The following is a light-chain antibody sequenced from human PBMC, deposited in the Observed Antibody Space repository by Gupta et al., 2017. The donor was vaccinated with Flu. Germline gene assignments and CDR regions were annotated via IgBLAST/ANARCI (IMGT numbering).Light chain of an antibody. CDR2: MND. Sequence: SVLTQPPSASGTPGQSIAISCSGSTSNIGDHHVYWYQQFPGTAPKLLIYMNDRRPSGVPDRFSGSKSGTSMSLAITGLRSEDEADYYCSTWDSSLEAWVFGGGTKLTVL. J-gene: IGLJ3*02. V-gene: IGLV1-47*01. CDR1: TSNIGDHH. CDR3: STWDSSLEAWV.